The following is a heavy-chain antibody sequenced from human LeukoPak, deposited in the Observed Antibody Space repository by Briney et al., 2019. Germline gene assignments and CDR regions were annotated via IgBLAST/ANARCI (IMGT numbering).Heavy chain of an antibody. V-gene: IGHV4-59*01. CDR3: ARDSTYYGSGASPNWFDP. J-gene: IGHJ5*02. CDR2: IYYSGST. Sequence: PSETLSLTCTVSGGSISSYYWSWIRQPPGKGLEWIGYIYYSGSTNYNPSLKSRVTISVDTSKNQFSLKLSSVTAADTAVYYCARDSTYYGSGASPNWFDPWGQGTLVTVSS. D-gene: IGHD3-10*01. CDR1: GGSISSYY.